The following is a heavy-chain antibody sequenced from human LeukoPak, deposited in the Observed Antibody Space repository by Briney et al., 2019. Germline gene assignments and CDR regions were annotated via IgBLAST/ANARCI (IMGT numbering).Heavy chain of an antibody. V-gene: IGHV4-39*01. CDR3: AAITIIVVIDY. CDR1: GGSISSTSYY. D-gene: IGHD3-22*01. J-gene: IGHJ4*02. Sequence: SETLSLTCTVSGGSISSTSYYWGWIRQPPGKGQEWIGSTYYSGTTFYNPSLKSRVIMSVDTSKSQFSLQLNSVTAADTAVYYCAAITIIVVIDYWGQGTLVTVSS. CDR2: TYYSGTT.